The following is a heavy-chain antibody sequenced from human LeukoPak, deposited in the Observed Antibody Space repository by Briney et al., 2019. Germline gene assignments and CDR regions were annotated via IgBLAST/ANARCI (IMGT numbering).Heavy chain of an antibody. V-gene: IGHV5-51*01. CDR1: GYSFTSYW. D-gene: IGHD6-19*01. CDR2: IYPGDSDT. Sequence: GESLKISCKGPGYSFTSYWIGWVRQMPGKGLEWMGNIYPGDSDTRYSPSFQGQVTISADKSISTAYLQWSSLKASDTAMYYCARRLYSSGWYLDYWGQGTLVTVSS. J-gene: IGHJ4*02. CDR3: ARRLYSSGWYLDY.